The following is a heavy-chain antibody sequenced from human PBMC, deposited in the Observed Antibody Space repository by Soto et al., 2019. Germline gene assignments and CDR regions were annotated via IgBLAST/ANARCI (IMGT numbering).Heavy chain of an antibody. Sequence: PGESLKISCKGSGYSFTSYWIGWVRQMPGKGLEWMGIIYPGDSDTRYSPSFQGQVTISADKSISTAYLQWSSLKASDTAMYYCARSIAAAGNPFDDWGQGTLVTVSS. D-gene: IGHD6-13*01. CDR2: IYPGDSDT. CDR1: GYSFTSYW. J-gene: IGHJ4*02. CDR3: ARSIAAAGNPFDD. V-gene: IGHV5-51*01.